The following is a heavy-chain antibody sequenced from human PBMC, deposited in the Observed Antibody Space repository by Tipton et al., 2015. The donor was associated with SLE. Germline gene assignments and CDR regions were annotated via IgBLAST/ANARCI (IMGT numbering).Heavy chain of an antibody. D-gene: IGHD3-10*01. CDR1: GGSINSYY. CDR3: AREVRGVIIEYFDY. CDR2: IYSRGNT. J-gene: IGHJ4*02. Sequence: TLSLTCTVSGGSINSYYWSWIRQPPGKGLEWVGHIYSRGNTNYNPSLKSRVTISVDTSNNQFSLKLNSVTAADTAVYYCAREVRGVIIEYFDYWGQGALVTVSS. V-gene: IGHV4-4*08.